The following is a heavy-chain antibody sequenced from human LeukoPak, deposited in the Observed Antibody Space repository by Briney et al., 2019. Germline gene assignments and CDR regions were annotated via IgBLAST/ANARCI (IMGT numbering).Heavy chain of an antibody. V-gene: IGHV3-30*02. Sequence: GGSLRLSCAASGFTFSSYGMHWVRQAPGKGLEWVAFIRYDGSNKYYADSAKGRFTISRDNSKNTLYLQMNSLRAKDTAVYYCANAGGSYVDYWGQGTLVTVSS. J-gene: IGHJ4*02. CDR2: IRYDGSNK. CDR1: GFTFSSYG. D-gene: IGHD1-26*01. CDR3: ANAGGSYVDY.